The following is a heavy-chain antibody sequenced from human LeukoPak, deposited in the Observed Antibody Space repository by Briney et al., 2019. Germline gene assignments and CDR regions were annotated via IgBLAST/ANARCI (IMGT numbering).Heavy chain of an antibody. Sequence: TSETLSLTCAVSGGSISSYHWSWIRQPAGKGLEWIGHININEGPKYNPSLRSRVTMSADTSRNQFSLRLSSVTAADTAVYYCARDGNSYGPDFDYWGQGTLVTVSS. CDR2: ININEGP. D-gene: IGHD3-16*01. CDR3: ARDGNSYGPDFDY. J-gene: IGHJ4*02. CDR1: GGSISSYH. V-gene: IGHV4-4*07.